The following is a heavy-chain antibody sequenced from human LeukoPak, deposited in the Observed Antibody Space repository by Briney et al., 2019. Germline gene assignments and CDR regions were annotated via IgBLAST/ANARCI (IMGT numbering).Heavy chain of an antibody. CDR1: GYIFTGYY. V-gene: IGHV1-2*02. J-gene: IGHJ4*02. CDR3: ARVDSSGSPYDY. CDR2: INPNSGGT. D-gene: IGHD6-19*01. Sequence: ASVKVSCKASGYIFTGYYMHWVRQAPGQGLEWMGWINPNSGGTNYAQKFQGRVTMTRDTSISTAYMELSRLRSDDTAVYYCARVDSSGSPYDYWGQGTLVTVSS.